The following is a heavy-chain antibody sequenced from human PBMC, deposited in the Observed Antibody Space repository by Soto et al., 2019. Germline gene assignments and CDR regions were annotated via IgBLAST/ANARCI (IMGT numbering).Heavy chain of an antibody. D-gene: IGHD3-22*01. V-gene: IGHV1-3*01. CDR1: GYTFTSYA. CDR2: INAGNGNT. J-gene: IGHJ4*02. CDR3: ARDQNAVVVTFYFDY. Sequence: GASVKVSFKASGYTFTSYAMHWVRQAPGQRLEWMGWINAGNGNTKYSQKFQGRVTITRDTSASTAYMELSSLRSEDTAVYYCARDQNAVVVTFYFDYWGQGTLVTVSS.